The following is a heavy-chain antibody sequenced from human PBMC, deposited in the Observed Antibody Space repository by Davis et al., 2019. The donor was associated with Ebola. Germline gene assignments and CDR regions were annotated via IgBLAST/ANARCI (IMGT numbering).Heavy chain of an antibody. J-gene: IGHJ4*02. CDR2: IYSGGST. V-gene: IGHV3-23*03. CDR1: AFTFSSYW. CDR3: AKVRDDY. Sequence: GESLKISCAASAFTFSSYWMSWVRQAPGKGLEWVSVIYSGGSTYYADSVKGRFTISRDNAKNTLSLQMNSLRAEDTAVYYCAKVRDDYWGQGTLVTVSS.